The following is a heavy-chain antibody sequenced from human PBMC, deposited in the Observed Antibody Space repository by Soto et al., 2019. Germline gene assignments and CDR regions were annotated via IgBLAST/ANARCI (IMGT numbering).Heavy chain of an antibody. CDR2: IYYSGST. J-gene: IGHJ4*02. V-gene: IGHV4-59*01. D-gene: IGHD3-9*01. Sequence: SETLSLTCTVSGGSISSYYWSWIRQPPGKGLEWIGYIYYSGSTNYNPSLKSRVTISVDTSKNQFSLKLSSVTAADTAVYYCARHRGTISLTDYWGQGTLVTVSS. CDR3: ARHRGTISLTDY. CDR1: GGSISSYY.